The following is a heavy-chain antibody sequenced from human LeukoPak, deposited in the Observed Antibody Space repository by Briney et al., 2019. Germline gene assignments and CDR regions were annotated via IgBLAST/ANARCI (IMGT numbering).Heavy chain of an antibody. Sequence: SETLSLTCTVSGGSISSYYWSWIRQPPGKGQEWIGYIYYSGSTNYNPSLKSRVTISVDTSKNQFSLKLSSVTAADTAVYYCARDVTRGDYYYMDVWGKGTTVTVSS. V-gene: IGHV4-59*01. CDR1: GGSISSYY. J-gene: IGHJ6*03. D-gene: IGHD2-2*01. CDR3: ARDVTRGDYYYMDV. CDR2: IYYSGST.